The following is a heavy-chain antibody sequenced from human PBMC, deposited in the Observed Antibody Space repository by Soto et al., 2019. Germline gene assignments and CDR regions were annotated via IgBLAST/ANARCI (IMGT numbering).Heavy chain of an antibody. CDR3: ARGWDCSSTSCYRDYFDY. CDR2: IYYSGST. J-gene: IGHJ4*02. Sequence: SSGTLSLTCSVSGGSISSGGYYWSWIRQHPGKGLEWIGYIYYSGSTYYDPSLKSRVTISVDTSKNQFSLKLSSVTAADTAVYYCARGWDCSSTSCYRDYFDYRGQGTPVTVSS. D-gene: IGHD2-2*02. V-gene: IGHV4-31*03. CDR1: GGSISSGGYY.